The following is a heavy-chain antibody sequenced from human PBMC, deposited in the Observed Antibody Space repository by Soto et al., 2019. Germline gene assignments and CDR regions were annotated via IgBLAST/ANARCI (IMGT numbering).Heavy chain of an antibody. Sequence: SETLSLTCTVSCGSISSSSYYWGWIRQPPGKGLEWIGTIYYSGSTYYNPSLKSRVTISVDTSKNQFSLKLSSVTAADTAVYYCARQYGSGSYWFDYWGQGTLVTVSS. D-gene: IGHD3-10*01. CDR3: ARQYGSGSYWFDY. CDR2: IYYSGST. V-gene: IGHV4-39*01. CDR1: CGSISSSSYY. J-gene: IGHJ4*02.